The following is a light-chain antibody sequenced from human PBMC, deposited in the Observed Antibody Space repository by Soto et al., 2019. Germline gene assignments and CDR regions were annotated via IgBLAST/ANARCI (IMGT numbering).Light chain of an antibody. CDR3: QQRTSWPIT. V-gene: IGKV3-11*01. CDR1: QSVRTY. CDR2: SAS. J-gene: IGKJ5*01. Sequence: EIVLTQSPATLSLSPGERATLSCRASQSVRTYLAWYQQKPGQAPRLLIYSASNRATGIPARFSGSGSGTDFTLTISSLEPEDFAVYYCQQRTSWPITFGQGTRLEIK.